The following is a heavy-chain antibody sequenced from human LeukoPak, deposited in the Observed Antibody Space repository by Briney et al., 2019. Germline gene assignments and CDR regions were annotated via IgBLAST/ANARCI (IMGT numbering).Heavy chain of an antibody. CDR1: GYSISSGYY. CDR2: IYHSGST. Sequence: SETLSLTCTVSGYSISSGYYWGWIRQPPGKGLEWIGSIYHSGSTYYNPSLKSRVTISVDTSKNQFSLKLSSVTAADTAVYYCANTWLYNWFDPWGQGTLVTVSS. CDR3: ANTWLYNWFDP. J-gene: IGHJ5*02. V-gene: IGHV4-38-2*02. D-gene: IGHD5-12*01.